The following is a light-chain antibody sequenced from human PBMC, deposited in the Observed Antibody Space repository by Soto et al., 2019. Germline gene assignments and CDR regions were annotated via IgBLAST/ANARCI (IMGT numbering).Light chain of an antibody. CDR3: QQYGSSPGT. CDR2: GAS. J-gene: IGKJ1*01. V-gene: IGKV3-20*01. CDR1: QSVTSNY. Sequence: EIVLTQSPDTLSFSPWQRSTIYSSASQSVTSNYLAWYQQKPGQAPRLLIFGASIRDTGIPDRFSGSGSGTDFTLTISRLEPEDFAVYYCQQYGSSPGTFGHGTKVDIK.